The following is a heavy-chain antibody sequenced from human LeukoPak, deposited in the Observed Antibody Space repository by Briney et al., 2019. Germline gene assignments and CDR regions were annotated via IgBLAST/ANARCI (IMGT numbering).Heavy chain of an antibody. CDR2: ISSSSSYI. V-gene: IGHV3-21*01. D-gene: IGHD2-15*01. Sequence: GGSLRLSCAASGFTFSSYSMNWVRQAPAKGLEWVSSISSSSSYIYYADSVKGRFTISRDNAKNSLCLQMNSLRAEDTAVYYCARDSPGYCSGGSCYGPFDYWGQGTLVTVSS. J-gene: IGHJ4*02. CDR1: GFTFSSYS. CDR3: ARDSPGYCSGGSCYGPFDY.